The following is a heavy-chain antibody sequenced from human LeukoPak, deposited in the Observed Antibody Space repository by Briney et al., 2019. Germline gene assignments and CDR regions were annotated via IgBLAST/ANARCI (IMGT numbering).Heavy chain of an antibody. Sequence: SETLSLTCTVSGDSISRSTYYWAWIRQPPGKGREWIGSVYYGWSPYFNPSLESRATISVDTSKNHFSLKMSSVTAADTAVYYCARSSGTGTFSYWGQGTLVTVSS. V-gene: IGHV4-39*02. CDR3: ARSSGTGTFSY. CDR2: VYYGWSP. J-gene: IGHJ4*02. CDR1: GDSISRSTYY. D-gene: IGHD6-25*01.